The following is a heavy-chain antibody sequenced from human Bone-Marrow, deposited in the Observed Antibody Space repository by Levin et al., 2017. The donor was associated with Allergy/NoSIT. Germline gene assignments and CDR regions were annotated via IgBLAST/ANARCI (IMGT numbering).Heavy chain of an antibody. Sequence: SETLSLTCTVSGGSISSGNHYWSWIRQPAGKGLEWIGRIYSSGSTNYNPSLKSRVIISLDKSKNQFSLKLSSVTAADTAVYYCSRYEAVAGVFDYWGQGTLVTVSS. V-gene: IGHV4-61*02. CDR3: SRYEAVAGVFDY. J-gene: IGHJ4*02. CDR1: GGSISSGNHY. D-gene: IGHD6-19*01. CDR2: IYSSGST.